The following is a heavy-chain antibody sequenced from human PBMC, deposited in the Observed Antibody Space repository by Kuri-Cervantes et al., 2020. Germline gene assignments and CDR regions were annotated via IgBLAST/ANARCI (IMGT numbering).Heavy chain of an antibody. CDR2: ISGSGGST. CDR1: GFTFDDYA. Sequence: GGSLRLSCAASGFTFDDYAMHWVRQAPGKRLEWVSAISGSGGSTYYADSVKGRFTIPRGNSKNTLYLQMNSLRAEDTAVYYCAKDRLHGDYYQLADYWGQGTLVTVSS. D-gene: IGHD4-17*01. V-gene: IGHV3-23*01. CDR3: AKDRLHGDYYQLADY. J-gene: IGHJ4*02.